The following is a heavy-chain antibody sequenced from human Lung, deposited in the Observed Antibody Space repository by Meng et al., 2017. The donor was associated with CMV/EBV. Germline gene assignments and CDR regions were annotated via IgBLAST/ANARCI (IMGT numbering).Heavy chain of an antibody. Sequence: SXTVSGGSISSSSYYWGWIRQPPGKGLEWIGSIYYSGSTYYNPSLKSRVTISVDTSKNQFSLKLSSVTAADTAVYYCARKLVVPAAIRNDAFDIWGQGTMVXVSS. V-gene: IGHV4-39*07. CDR2: IYYSGST. CDR1: GGSISSSSYY. J-gene: IGHJ3*02. D-gene: IGHD2-2*01. CDR3: ARKLVVPAAIRNDAFDI.